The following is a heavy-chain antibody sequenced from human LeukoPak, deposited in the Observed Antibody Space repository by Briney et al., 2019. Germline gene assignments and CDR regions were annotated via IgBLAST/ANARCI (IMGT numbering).Heavy chain of an antibody. J-gene: IGHJ3*02. CDR3: AKSTIFGVVIKGFGAFDI. V-gene: IGHV3-23*01. D-gene: IGHD3-3*01. CDR2: ISGSGGST. CDR1: GFTFSSYA. Sequence: GGSLRLSCAASGFTFSSYAMSWVRQAPGKGLEWVSAISGSGGSTYYADSVKGRFTISRDNSKNTLYLQMNSLSAEDTAVYYCAKSTIFGVVIKGFGAFDIWGQGTMVTVSS.